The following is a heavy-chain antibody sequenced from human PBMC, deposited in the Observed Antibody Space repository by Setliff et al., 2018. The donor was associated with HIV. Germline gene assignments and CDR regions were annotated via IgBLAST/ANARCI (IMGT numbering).Heavy chain of an antibody. CDR2: INQDGSEK. V-gene: IGHV3-7*01. CDR3: TRKLAPGHGMDV. D-gene: IGHD3-3*02. J-gene: IGHJ6*02. Sequence: GGSLRLSCAASGFTFSSYAMSWVRQAPGKGLEWVANINQDGSEKNYVDSVKGRFTISRDNAKNSLYLQMDSLRVEDTTVYYCTRKLAPGHGMDVWGQGTTVTVSS. CDR1: GFTFSSYA.